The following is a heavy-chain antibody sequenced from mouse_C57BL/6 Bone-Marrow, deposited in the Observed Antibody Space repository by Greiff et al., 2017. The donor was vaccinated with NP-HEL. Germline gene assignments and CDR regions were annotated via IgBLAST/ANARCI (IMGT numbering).Heavy chain of an antibody. V-gene: IGHV3-2*02. J-gene: IGHJ2*01. CDR3: ERDGVTTATLDYFDY. Sequence: EVQLQQSGPGLVKPSQSLSLTCTVTGYSITSDYAWNWIRQFPGNKLEWMGYISYSGSTSYNPSLKSRILITRDTSKNQFFLQLNSVTTEDTATYYCERDGVTTATLDYFDYWGQGTTLTVAS. CDR1: GYSITSDYA. D-gene: IGHD1-2*01. CDR2: ISYSGST.